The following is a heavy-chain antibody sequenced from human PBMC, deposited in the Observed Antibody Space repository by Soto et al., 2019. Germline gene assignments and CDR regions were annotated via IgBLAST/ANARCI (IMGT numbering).Heavy chain of an antibody. J-gene: IGHJ6*02. D-gene: IGHD1-1*01. CDR3: ARDGKTTDYSYSGMDV. CDR2: IYTSGST. V-gene: IGHV4-4*07. CDR1: GGSLINYY. Sequence: LSLTCPVSGGSLINYYWSWIRLPAGKGLEWIGRIYTSGSTNYNPSLMSRLTMSVDTSKNQFSLKLSSVTAADTAVYYCARDGKTTDYSYSGMDVWGPGTTVTVSS.